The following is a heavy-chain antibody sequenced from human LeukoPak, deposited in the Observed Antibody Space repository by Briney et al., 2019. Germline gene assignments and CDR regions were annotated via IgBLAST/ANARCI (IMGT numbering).Heavy chain of an antibody. Sequence: VASVKVSCKASGYTFTNFGISWVRQAPGQGLEWMGWISAYNGNTNYAQRLQGRVTLTTDTSTSTAYMELGSLGSDDTAVYYCARDQVVGATAGTFGYWGQGTLVTVSP. CDR3: ARDQVVGATAGTFGY. CDR2: ISAYNGNT. J-gene: IGHJ4*02. D-gene: IGHD1-26*01. CDR1: GYTFTNFG. V-gene: IGHV1-18*01.